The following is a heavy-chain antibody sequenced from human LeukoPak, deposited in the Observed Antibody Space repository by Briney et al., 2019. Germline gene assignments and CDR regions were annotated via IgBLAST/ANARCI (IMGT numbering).Heavy chain of an antibody. CDR3: AREGVVGATTPFDY. CDR2: VYYSGST. Sequence: SETLSLTCTVSGGSVSTGDYYWSWLRQPPGKGLEWIGYVYYSGSTYYHPSLKSRITISVDTSKNQFSLRLSSVTAADTAVYYCAREGVVGATTPFDYWGQGTLVTVSS. CDR1: GGSVSTGDYY. J-gene: IGHJ4*02. V-gene: IGHV4-30-4*08. D-gene: IGHD1-26*01.